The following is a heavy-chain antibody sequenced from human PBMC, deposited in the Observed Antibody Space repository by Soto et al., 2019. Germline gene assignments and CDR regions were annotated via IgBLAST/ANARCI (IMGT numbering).Heavy chain of an antibody. J-gene: IGHJ4*02. D-gene: IGHD6-13*01. CDR1: GFTFSSYE. CDR3: ASGYSRSWPITRDPFDY. Sequence: PGGSLRLSCAASGFTFSSYEMNWVRQAPGKGLEWVSYISSSGSTIYYADSVKGRFTISGENAKNSLYLKMKSLRAEDTAVYYCASGYSRSWPITRDPFDYWGQGTLVTVSS. V-gene: IGHV3-48*03. CDR2: ISSSGSTI.